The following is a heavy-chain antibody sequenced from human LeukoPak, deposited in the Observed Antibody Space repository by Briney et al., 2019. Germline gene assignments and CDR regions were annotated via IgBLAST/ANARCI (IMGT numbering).Heavy chain of an antibody. J-gene: IGHJ4*02. V-gene: IGHV3-74*01. CDR1: GFTFSSYW. CDR2: TNSDGSST. Sequence: GGSLRLSCAASGFTFSSYWMHWVRQAPGKGLVWVSRTNSDGSSTSYADSVKGRFTISRDNAKNTLYLQMNSLRAEDTAVYYCARSRQADIVAYFDYWGQGTLVTVSS. CDR3: ARSRQADIVAYFDY. D-gene: IGHD5-12*01.